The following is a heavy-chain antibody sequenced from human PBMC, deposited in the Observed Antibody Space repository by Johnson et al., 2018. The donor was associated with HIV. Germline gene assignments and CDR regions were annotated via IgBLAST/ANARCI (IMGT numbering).Heavy chain of an antibody. CDR1: GFTFSSYG. V-gene: IGHV3-30*02. CDR2: IRYDGSNK. J-gene: IGHJ3*02. D-gene: IGHD3-22*01. Sequence: QVQLVESGGGVVQPGGSLRLSCAASGFTFSSYGMHWVRQAPGKGLEWVAFIRYDGSNKYYADSVKGRFTISRDNSKNTLYLQMNSLRAEDTAVYFCAKGDHYDRRNPVGAWGRTGDGFDIWGQGTMVTVFS. CDR3: AKGDHYDRRNPVGAWGRTGDGFDI.